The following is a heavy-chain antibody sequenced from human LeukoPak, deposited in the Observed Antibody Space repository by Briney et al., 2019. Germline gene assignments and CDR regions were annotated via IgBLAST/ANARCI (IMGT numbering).Heavy chain of an antibody. J-gene: IGHJ6*03. V-gene: IGHV4-34*01. Sequence: SETLSLTCAVYGGSFSGYYWSWIRQPPGKGLEWIGEINHSGSTNYNPSLKSRVTISVDTSKNQFSLKLSSVTAADTAVYYCARGHTAMVRGVLGYYYMDAWGKGTTVTVSS. CDR2: INHSGST. CDR1: GGSFSGYY. D-gene: IGHD3-10*01. CDR3: ARGHTAMVRGVLGYYYMDA.